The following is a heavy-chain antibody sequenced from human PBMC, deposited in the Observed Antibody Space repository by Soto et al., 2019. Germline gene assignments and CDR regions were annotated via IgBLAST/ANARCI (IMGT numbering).Heavy chain of an antibody. CDR3: TRQIVVVPAAIEFDP. V-gene: IGHV3-49*04. D-gene: IGHD2-2*02. J-gene: IGHJ5*02. CDR1: GFTFGDYA. Sequence: GGSLRLSCTASGFTFGDYAMSWVRQAPGKGLEWVGFIRSKAYGGTTEYAASVKGRFTISRDDSKSIAYLQMNSLKTEDTAVYYCTRQIVVVPAAIEFDPWGQGTLVTVSS. CDR2: IRSKAYGGTT.